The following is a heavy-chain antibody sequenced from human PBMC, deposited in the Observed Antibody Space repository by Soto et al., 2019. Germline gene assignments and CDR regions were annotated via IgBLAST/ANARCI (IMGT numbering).Heavy chain of an antibody. CDR3: ASGQQLINIYYYYYGMDV. CDR1: GYTFTSYG. V-gene: IGHV1-18*01. D-gene: IGHD6-13*01. J-gene: IGHJ6*02. Sequence: ASVKVSCKASGYTFTSYGISWVRQAPGQGLEWMGWISAYNGNTNYAQKFQGRVTITADESTSTAYMELSSLRSEDTAVYYCASGQQLINIYYYYYGMDVWGQGTTVTVSS. CDR2: ISAYNGNT.